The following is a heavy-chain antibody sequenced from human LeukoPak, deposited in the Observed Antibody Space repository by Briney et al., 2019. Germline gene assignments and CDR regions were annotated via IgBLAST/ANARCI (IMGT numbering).Heavy chain of an antibody. Sequence: ASVKVSCKASGYTFTSYYMHCVRHAPGQGLEWMGLINPSGTNTNYAQKFRGRVTMTRDTSTSTVYMDLSSLRSEDTAMYFCAREESGGYFDYWGQGTLVTVSS. CDR3: AREESGGYFDY. V-gene: IGHV1-46*01. CDR1: GYTFTSYY. D-gene: IGHD2-8*02. J-gene: IGHJ4*02. CDR2: INPSGTNT.